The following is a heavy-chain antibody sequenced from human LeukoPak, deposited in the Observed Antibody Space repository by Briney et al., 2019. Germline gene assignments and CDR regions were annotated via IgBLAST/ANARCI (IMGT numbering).Heavy chain of an antibody. CDR3: SRVRYSGLGGRFDAFDI. Sequence: GGSLRLSCAASGFSFSSYVMSWVRQAPGKGLEWVSAISGSGGSTYFADSVKGRFTISRDNSKNTLYLQMNSLSAEDTAIYYCSRVRYSGLGGRFDAFDIWGQGTMVTVSS. CDR1: GFSFSSYV. J-gene: IGHJ3*02. CDR2: ISGSGGST. D-gene: IGHD5-12*01. V-gene: IGHV3-23*01.